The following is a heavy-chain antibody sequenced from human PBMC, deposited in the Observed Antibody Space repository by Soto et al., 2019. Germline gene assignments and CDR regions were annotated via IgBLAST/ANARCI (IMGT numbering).Heavy chain of an antibody. CDR1: GFTFSSHS. CDR2: ISFSSSTI. D-gene: IGHD6-13*01. V-gene: IGHV3-48*02. J-gene: IGHJ4*02. CDR3: ARGQGIIEADWYFDY. Sequence: PGGSLRLSCAASGFTFSSHSMNWLRQAPGKGLEWISSISFSSSTIYYADSVKGRFTISRDNAKHSLYLQMSTLRDEDTAVYYCARGQGIIEADWYFDYWGQGAMVTVSS.